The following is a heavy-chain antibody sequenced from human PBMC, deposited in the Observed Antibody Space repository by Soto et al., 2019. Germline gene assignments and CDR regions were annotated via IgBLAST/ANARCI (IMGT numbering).Heavy chain of an antibody. CDR3: ERVRNDFWSGYYATRYYFDY. CDR2: IITIFGTA. V-gene: IGHV1-69*06. J-gene: IGHJ4*02. Sequence: QVQLVQSGDEVKKPGSSVKVSCKASGGTFSSYAISWVRQAPGQGLEWMGGIITIFGTANYAQKFQGRVTITADKSTSTAYMELSSLRSDDTAVYYCERVRNDFWSGYYATRYYFDYLGQGTLVTVSS. D-gene: IGHD3-3*01. CDR1: GGTFSSYA.